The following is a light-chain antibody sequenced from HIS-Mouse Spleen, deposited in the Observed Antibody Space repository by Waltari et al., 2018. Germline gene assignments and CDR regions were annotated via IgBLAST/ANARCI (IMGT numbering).Light chain of an antibody. V-gene: IGKV3-20*01. Sequence: EIVLTQSLGTLSLSQGERATLSCRASQSVSSSYLAWYQQKPGQAPRLLIYGASSRATGIPDRFSGSGSGTDFTLTISRLEPEDFAVYYCQQYGSSLLFTFGPGTKVDIK. CDR2: GAS. CDR3: QQYGSSLLFT. J-gene: IGKJ3*01. CDR1: QSVSSSY.